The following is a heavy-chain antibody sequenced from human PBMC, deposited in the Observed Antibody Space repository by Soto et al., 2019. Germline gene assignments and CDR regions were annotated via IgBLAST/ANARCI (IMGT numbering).Heavy chain of an antibody. V-gene: IGHV1-69*01. CDR2: IIPVFGAP. Sequence: VQLVQSGAEVKKPGSSVQVSCKASGGTFSRYAISWVRQAPGQGLEWMGGIIPVFGAPNYAQKFQGRVTIRSDESTSTAYMELSSLRSEDTAVYYCASWELLSSSLLDAFDVWGQGTMVTVSS. D-gene: IGHD1-26*01. CDR1: GGTFSRYA. CDR3: ASWELLSSSLLDAFDV. J-gene: IGHJ3*01.